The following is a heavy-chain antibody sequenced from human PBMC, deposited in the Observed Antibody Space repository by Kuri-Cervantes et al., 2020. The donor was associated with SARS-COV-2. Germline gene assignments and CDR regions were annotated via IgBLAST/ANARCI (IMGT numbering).Heavy chain of an antibody. CDR3: ASLPSYYDYVWGSYRYYYFDY. D-gene: IGHD3-16*02. J-gene: IGHJ4*02. V-gene: IGHV4-34*01. Sequence: GSLRLSCAVYGGSFSGYYWSWIRQPPGKGLEWIGEIDHSGSTNYNPSLKSRVTISVDTSKNQFSLKLSSATAADTAVYYCASLPSYYDYVWGSYRYYYFDYWGQGTLVPSPQ. CDR2: IDHSGST. CDR1: GGSFSGYY.